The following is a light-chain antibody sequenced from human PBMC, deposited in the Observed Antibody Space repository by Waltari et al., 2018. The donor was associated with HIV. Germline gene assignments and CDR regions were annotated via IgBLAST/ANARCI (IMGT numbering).Light chain of an antibody. CDR1: RSNIGTDY. V-gene: IGLV1-51*01. J-gene: IGLJ3*02. Sequence: QSVLTQPPSVSAAPGQKVAISCSVSRSNIGTDYVSWYQHGPGSATKLLIYANDRRPAGTPDRFSGSTAGTSATLDITGLQTGDGADYYCGTWDRSLGGGVFGGGTKLTVL. CDR3: GTWDRSLGGGV. CDR2: AND.